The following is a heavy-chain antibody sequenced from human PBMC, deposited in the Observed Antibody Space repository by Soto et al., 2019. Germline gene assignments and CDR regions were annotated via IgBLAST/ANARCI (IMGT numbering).Heavy chain of an antibody. CDR3: ARTEHDDFWSGYYA. J-gene: IGHJ5*02. V-gene: IGHV1-69*02. CDR1: GGTFSSYT. D-gene: IGHD3-3*01. CDR2: IIPILGIA. Sequence: QVQLVQSGAEVTKPGSSVKVSCTASGGTFSSYTISWVRQAPGQVLEWMGRIIPILGIANYAQKFQGRVTITADNSTSTAYMELSSLRSEDTAVYYCARTEHDDFWSGYYAWGQGTLVTVSS.